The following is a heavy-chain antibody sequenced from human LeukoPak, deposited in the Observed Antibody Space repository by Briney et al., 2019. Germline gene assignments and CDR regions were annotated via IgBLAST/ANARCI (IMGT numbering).Heavy chain of an antibody. CDR2: MNPSSDNA. V-gene: IGHV1-8*01. CDR3: GRPLQRGSWTQRALDY. D-gene: IGHD3-10*01. CDR1: GYTFTSYD. J-gene: IGHJ4*02. Sequence: ASVKVSCKASGYTFTSYDISWVRQATGQGLEWMGWMNPSSDNAGYAQRFQGRVTMTRNNSISTAYMELTSLRSEDTAVYYCGRPLQRGSWTQRALDYWGQGTLVTVSS.